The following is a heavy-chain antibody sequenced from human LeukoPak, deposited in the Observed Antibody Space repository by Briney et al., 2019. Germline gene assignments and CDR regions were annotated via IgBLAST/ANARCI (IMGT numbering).Heavy chain of an antibody. J-gene: IGHJ6*02. Sequence: GRSLRLSCTASGFTFGADGVSGFRQAPGKGLEWVGVGRSSVYGGTTEYAASVKGRFNMSRYDSESSAYLQMDSLKTEDTAVYYCTRDPVYYDTLTGLPRYYGMDVWGQGITVTVSS. CDR3: TRDPVYYDTLTGLPRYYGMDV. CDR2: GRSSVYGGTT. CDR1: GFTFGADG. V-gene: IGHV3-49*03. D-gene: IGHD3-9*01.